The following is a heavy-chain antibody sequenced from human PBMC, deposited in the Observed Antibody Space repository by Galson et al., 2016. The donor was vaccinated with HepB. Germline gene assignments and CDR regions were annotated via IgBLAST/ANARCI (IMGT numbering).Heavy chain of an antibody. V-gene: IGHV3-23*01. CDR2: ISASGVT. J-gene: IGHJ5*02. Sequence: SLRLSCAASGLRFTKFAMTWVRQAPGKGLEWVSGISASGVTYYADSVRGRFTVSRDDSKNTVFLQMKSLRADDTALYYCAKDAIGMVIGWLDPWGQETQVTVSS. CDR1: GLRFTKFA. D-gene: IGHD3-3*01. CDR3: AKDAIGMVIGWLDP.